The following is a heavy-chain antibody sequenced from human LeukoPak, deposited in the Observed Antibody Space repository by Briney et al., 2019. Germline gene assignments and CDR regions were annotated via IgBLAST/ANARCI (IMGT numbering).Heavy chain of an antibody. D-gene: IGHD6-13*01. CDR1: GFTLSSNW. J-gene: IGHJ4*02. CDR2: ISSDGGT. Sequence: GGSLRLSCAGSGFTLSSNWMHWVRQAPGKGLEWVSGISSDGGTFYPDSVKGRFTISRDNSKNTLYLQMNSLGAADTAIYYCAKEIAAIGLPAVDYWGQGTLVTVSS. CDR3: AKEIAAIGLPAVDY. V-gene: IGHV3-53*01.